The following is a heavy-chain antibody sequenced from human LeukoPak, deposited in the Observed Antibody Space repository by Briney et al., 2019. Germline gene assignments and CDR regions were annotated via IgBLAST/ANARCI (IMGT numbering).Heavy chain of an antibody. CDR1: GFTFASYA. CDR3: ARDLGDPYGYIDY. D-gene: IGHD3-10*01. J-gene: IGHJ4*02. V-gene: IGHV3-53*01. Sequence: GGSLRLSCAASGFTFASYAMTWVRQAPGKGLDCVSVIYSDDSSYYADSVKGRFTISRDNSKNTVHLQMNSLRAEDTAVYYCARDLGDPYGYIDYWGQGTLVTVSS. CDR2: IYSDDSS.